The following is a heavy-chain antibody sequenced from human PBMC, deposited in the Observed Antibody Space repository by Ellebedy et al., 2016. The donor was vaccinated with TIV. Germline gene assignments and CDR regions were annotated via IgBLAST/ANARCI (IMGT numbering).Heavy chain of an antibody. D-gene: IGHD4-17*01. CDR2: ISYDGVTE. CDR3: VKGAFPVPTVMAV. V-gene: IGHV3-30*01. Sequence: PGGSLRLSCEASGFTFSGYTFHWVRQAPGKGLEWVAVISYDGVTENYADSAKGRFTISRDDSKNTLYLQMNSLRVDDTAVYYCVKGAFPVPTVMAVWGQGTTVTVSS. J-gene: IGHJ6*02. CDR1: GFTFSGYT.